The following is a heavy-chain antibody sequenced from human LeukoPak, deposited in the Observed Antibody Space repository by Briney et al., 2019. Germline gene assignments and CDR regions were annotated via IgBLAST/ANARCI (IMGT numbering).Heavy chain of an antibody. Sequence: GGSPRLSCAASGFTFSSYAMSWVRQAPGKGLEWVSAISGSGGSTYYADSVKGRFTISRDNSKNTLYLQMNSLRAEDTAVYYCAKEVCSGGSCYSFDYWGQGTLVTVSS. J-gene: IGHJ4*02. V-gene: IGHV3-23*01. D-gene: IGHD2-15*01. CDR1: GFTFSSYA. CDR3: AKEVCSGGSCYSFDY. CDR2: ISGSGGST.